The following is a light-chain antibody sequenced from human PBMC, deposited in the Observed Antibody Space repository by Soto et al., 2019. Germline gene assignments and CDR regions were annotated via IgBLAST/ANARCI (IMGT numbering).Light chain of an antibody. CDR2: EGS. V-gene: IGLV2-23*01. CDR1: SSDVGSYNL. CDR3: CSYAGSSTFYV. J-gene: IGLJ1*01. Sequence: QSALTQPASVSGSPGQSITISCTGTSSDVGSYNLVSWYQQHPGKAPKLIIYEGSGRPSGVSNRFSGSKSGNTASLTISGLQAEDEADYHCCSYAGSSTFYVFGTGTKVTVL.